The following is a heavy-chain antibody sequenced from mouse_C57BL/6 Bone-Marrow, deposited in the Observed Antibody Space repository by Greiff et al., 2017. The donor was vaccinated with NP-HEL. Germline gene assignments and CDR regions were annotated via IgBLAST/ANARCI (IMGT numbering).Heavy chain of an antibody. V-gene: IGHV1-22*01. D-gene: IGHD1-1*01. CDR1: GYTFTDYN. J-gene: IGHJ2*01. Sequence: EVQLQQSGPELVKPGASVKMSCKASGYTFTDYNMHWVKQSHGKSLEWIGYINPNNGGTSYNQKFKGKATLTVNKSSSTAYMELRSLTSEDSAVYYCARGYGSSPYYFDYWGQGTTLTVSS. CDR2: INPNNGGT. CDR3: ARGYGSSPYYFDY.